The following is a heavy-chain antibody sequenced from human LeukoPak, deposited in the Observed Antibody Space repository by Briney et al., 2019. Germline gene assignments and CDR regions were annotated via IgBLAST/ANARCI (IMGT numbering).Heavy chain of an antibody. J-gene: IGHJ5*02. CDR1: GFTFSNYA. Sequence: GGSLRLSCAASGFTFSNYAMSWVRQAPGKGLEWVSAISGSGGSTYYADSVKGRFTISRDNSKNTLYLQMNSLRAEDTAVYYCAKDGDVVVPAAIKSLNWFDPWGQGTLVTVSS. CDR3: AKDGDVVVPAAIKSLNWFDP. V-gene: IGHV3-23*01. D-gene: IGHD2-2*02. CDR2: ISGSGGST.